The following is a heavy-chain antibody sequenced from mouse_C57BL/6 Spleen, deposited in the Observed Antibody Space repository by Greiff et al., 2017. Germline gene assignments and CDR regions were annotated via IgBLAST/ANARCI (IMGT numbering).Heavy chain of an antibody. CDR3: ARGGAYYSNYGAMDY. CDR2: IYPSDSET. CDR1: GYTFTSYW. V-gene: IGHV1-61*01. Sequence: QVQLQQPGAELVRPGSSVKLSCKASGYTFTSYWMDWVKQRPGQGLEWIGNIYPSDSETHYNQKFKDKATLTVDKSSSPAYMQLSSLTSEDSAVYYCARGGAYYSNYGAMDYWGQGTSVTFSS. J-gene: IGHJ4*01. D-gene: IGHD2-5*01.